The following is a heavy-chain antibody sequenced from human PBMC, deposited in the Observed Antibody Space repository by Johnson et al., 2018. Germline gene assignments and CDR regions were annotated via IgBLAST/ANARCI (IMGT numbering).Heavy chain of an antibody. CDR3: AKNGGVKREFDI. Sequence: QVQLVQSGGGVVQPGRSLRLSCAASGFTFSSYGMHWVRQAPGKGLEWVAVISYDGSNKYSADSVKVRFTISRDNSKNTLYLQMNSLRAEEPALYYCAKNGGVKREFDIWGQGTMVTVSS. D-gene: IGHD1-26*01. J-gene: IGHJ3*02. V-gene: IGHV3-30*18. CDR1: GFTFSSYG. CDR2: ISYDGSNK.